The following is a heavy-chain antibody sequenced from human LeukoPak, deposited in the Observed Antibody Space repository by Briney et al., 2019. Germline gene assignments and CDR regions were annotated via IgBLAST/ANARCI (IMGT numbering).Heavy chain of an antibody. D-gene: IGHD3-22*01. Sequence: GGSLRLSCAASGFTFSSYAMSWVRQAPGKGLEWVSAISGSGGSTYYADSVKGRFTISRDNSKNTLYLQMNSLRAEDTAIYYCAKDFPHYYEVPHGMDVWGQGTTVTV. CDR1: GFTFSSYA. CDR3: AKDFPHYYEVPHGMDV. V-gene: IGHV3-23*01. J-gene: IGHJ6*02. CDR2: ISGSGGST.